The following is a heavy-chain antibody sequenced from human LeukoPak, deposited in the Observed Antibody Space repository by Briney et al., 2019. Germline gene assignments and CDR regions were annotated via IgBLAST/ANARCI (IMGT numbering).Heavy chain of an antibody. CDR1: GHTFTAYA. CDR3: ARARIAVAGPFDY. Sequence: ASVKVSCKASGHTFTAYAVYWVRHVPGQRLEWMGWINAGNGYTKYSQKFQGRVTITRDTSASTTYMELSSLRSEDTAVYYCARARIAVAGPFDYWGQGTLVTVSS. J-gene: IGHJ4*02. D-gene: IGHD6-19*01. CDR2: INAGNGYT. V-gene: IGHV1-3*01.